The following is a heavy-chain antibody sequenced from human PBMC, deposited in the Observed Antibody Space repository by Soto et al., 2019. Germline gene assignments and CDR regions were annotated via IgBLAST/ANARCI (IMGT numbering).Heavy chain of an antibody. CDR1: GGSFSSYA. J-gene: IGHJ3*02. CDR3: ARALIRAYKPDPNAFDI. D-gene: IGHD1-1*01. Sequence: QVQLVQSGAEVKKPGSSVKVSCKASGGSFSSYAISWVRQAPGQGLELMGGIIPIFGPANYAPKFQGRVTITADESTRTAYMELSSLTSEDTAIYYWARALIRAYKPDPNAFDIWGQGTMVSVSS. CDR2: IIPIFGPA. V-gene: IGHV1-69*01.